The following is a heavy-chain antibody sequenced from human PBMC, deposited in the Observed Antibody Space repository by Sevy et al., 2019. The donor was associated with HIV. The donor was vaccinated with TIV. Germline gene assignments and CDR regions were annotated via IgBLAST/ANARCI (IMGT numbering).Heavy chain of an antibody. J-gene: IGHJ3*02. Sequence: SETLSLTCTVSGGSVSSASYYWSWIRQSPGKGLEWIGYIYYTGSTNYNPSLKSRVTISLDMSKNQFSLKLSSVTAAETAVYYCARDLSITQSFGSSGYYQNEAFDIWGQGTMVTVSS. CDR2: IYYTGST. CDR3: ARDLSITQSFGSSGYYQNEAFDI. CDR1: GGSVSSASYY. V-gene: IGHV4-61*01. D-gene: IGHD3-22*01.